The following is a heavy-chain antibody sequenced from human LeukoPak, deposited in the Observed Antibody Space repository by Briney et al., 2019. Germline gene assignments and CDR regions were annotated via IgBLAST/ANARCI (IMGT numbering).Heavy chain of an antibody. CDR3: ARAPGSGSYYNPYWYFDL. Sequence: VASVKVSCKASGYTFTSYGISWVRQAPGQGLEWMGWISAYNGNTNYAQKLQGRVTMTTDTSTSTAYMELRSLRSDDTAVYYCARAPGSGSYYNPYWYFDLWGRGTLVTVSS. D-gene: IGHD3-10*01. V-gene: IGHV1-18*01. CDR2: ISAYNGNT. CDR1: GYTFTSYG. J-gene: IGHJ2*01.